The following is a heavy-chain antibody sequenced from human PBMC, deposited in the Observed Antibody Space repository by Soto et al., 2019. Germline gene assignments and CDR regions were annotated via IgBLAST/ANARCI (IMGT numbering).Heavy chain of an antibody. V-gene: IGHV4-59*01. CDR1: GGSISSYY. Sequence: SETLSLTCTVSGGSISSYYWSWIRQPPGKGLEWIGYIYYSGSTNYNPSLKSRVTISVDTSKNQFSLKLSSVTAADTAVYYCARALTTVTRGRGYYYMDVWGKGTTVTVSS. CDR3: ARALTTVTRGRGYYYMDV. D-gene: IGHD4-17*01. J-gene: IGHJ6*03. CDR2: IYYSGST.